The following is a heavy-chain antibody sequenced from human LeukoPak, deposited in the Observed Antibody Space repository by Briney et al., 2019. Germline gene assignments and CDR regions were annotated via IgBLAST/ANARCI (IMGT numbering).Heavy chain of an antibody. D-gene: IGHD2-8*02. CDR2: ISSSSNYI. Sequence: PGGSLRLSCAASGFTFSSYSINWVRQAPGKGLEWVSVISSSSNYIFYADSVKGRFTISRDNAKNSLYLQMNSLRAEDTAVYCCAGGRCTSASCYLFDYWGQGTLVTVSS. CDR1: GFTFSSYS. CDR3: AGGRCTSASCYLFDY. V-gene: IGHV3-21*01. J-gene: IGHJ4*02.